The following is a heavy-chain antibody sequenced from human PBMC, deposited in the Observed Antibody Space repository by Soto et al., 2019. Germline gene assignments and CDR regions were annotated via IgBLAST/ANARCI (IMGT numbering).Heavy chain of an antibody. Sequence: EVQLLESGGGLVQPGGSLRLSCIGSGFTFSSYAMSWVRQAPGKGLEWVSGIGGSGGSADYADSVKGRFTISRDNSKNTAYLQMNSLGPEDTAVYYCAKDRPNGFDPRGQGTLVTVSS. V-gene: IGHV3-23*01. J-gene: IGHJ5*02. CDR1: GFTFSSYA. CDR3: AKDRPNGFDP. CDR2: IGGSGGSA.